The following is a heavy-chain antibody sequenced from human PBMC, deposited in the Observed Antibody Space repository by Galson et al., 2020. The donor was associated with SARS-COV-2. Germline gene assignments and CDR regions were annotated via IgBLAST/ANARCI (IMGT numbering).Heavy chain of an antibody. CDR1: GYTFTTYG. CDR3: ARVRSSGWADAYDI. J-gene: IGHJ3*02. Sequence: ASVTVSCQASGYTFTTYGISWVRQDPGQGLEWMGWISAYDGNTKYAQKLQGRVTVTTDTSTSTVYMELRSLRSDDTAVYYCARVRSSGWADAYDIWGQGTKVTVSS. D-gene: IGHD6-25*01. V-gene: IGHV1-18*01. CDR2: ISAYDGNT.